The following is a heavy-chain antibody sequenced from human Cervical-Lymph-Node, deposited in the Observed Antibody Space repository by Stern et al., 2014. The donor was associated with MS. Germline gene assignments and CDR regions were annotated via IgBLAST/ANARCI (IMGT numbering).Heavy chain of an antibody. CDR3: ARRRTTVTPGFDP. Sequence: EVQLVQSGAEVKKPGESLKISCKGSGYSFTSHWIGWVRQMPGKGLEWMGIIYPGDSDPSYSPSFQGQVTISADKSISPASLQWSSLKASDTAMYYCARRRTTVTPGFDPWGQGTLVTVSS. V-gene: IGHV5-51*01. CDR1: GYSFTSHW. CDR2: IYPGDSDP. J-gene: IGHJ5*02. D-gene: IGHD4-17*01.